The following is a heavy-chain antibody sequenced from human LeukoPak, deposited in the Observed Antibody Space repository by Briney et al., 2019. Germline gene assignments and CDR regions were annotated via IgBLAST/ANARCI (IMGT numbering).Heavy chain of an antibody. CDR3: ARPYGANIDY. CDR1: GESFSGYY. D-gene: IGHD4-17*01. V-gene: IGHV4-34*01. Sequence: KPSETLSVTCAIYGESFSGYYWSWIRQPPGKGLEWIGEINHSGSTNYNPSLKSGVTISVDTSKNQFSLKLNSVTAADTAVYYCARPYGANIDYWGQGTLVTVSS. CDR2: INHSGST. J-gene: IGHJ4*02.